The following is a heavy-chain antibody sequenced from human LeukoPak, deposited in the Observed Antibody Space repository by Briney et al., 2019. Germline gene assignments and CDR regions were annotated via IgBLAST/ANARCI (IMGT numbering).Heavy chain of an antibody. Sequence: SETLSLTCTVSGGSISSYYWSWIRQPPGKGLEWIGYIYYSGSTNYNPSLKSRVTISVDTSKNQFSLKLSSVTAADTAVYYCARGGLDIVVVVAAKKFDYWGQGTLVTVSS. CDR1: GGSISSYY. D-gene: IGHD2-15*01. J-gene: IGHJ4*02. CDR3: ARGGLDIVVVVAAKKFDY. CDR2: IYYSGST. V-gene: IGHV4-59*12.